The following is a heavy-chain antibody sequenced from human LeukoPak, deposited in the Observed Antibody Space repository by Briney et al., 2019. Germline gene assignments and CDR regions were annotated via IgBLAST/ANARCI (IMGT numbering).Heavy chain of an antibody. Sequence: GGSLRLSCTVSGFSVSTSGMSWVRQAQGKGLQTISAISVEGESAYYADSVKGRFTISRDNSKNTLYMQMNSLRVEDTAVYFCAQGYGNGWYPHWGQGSLVSVSS. CDR2: ISVEGESA. CDR1: GFSVSTSG. D-gene: IGHD6-19*01. J-gene: IGHJ4*02. CDR3: AQGYGNGWYPH. V-gene: IGHV3-23*01.